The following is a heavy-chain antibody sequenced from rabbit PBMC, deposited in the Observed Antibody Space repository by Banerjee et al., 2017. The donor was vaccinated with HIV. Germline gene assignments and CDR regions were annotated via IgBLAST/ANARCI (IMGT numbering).Heavy chain of an antibody. CDR2: IDPVFGRT. J-gene: IGHJ4*01. Sequence: QEQLEESGGDLVKPGASLTLTCTASGIDFSSSYWICWVRQAPGKGLEWIGYIDPVFGRTYYASWVNGRFTISSHNAQNTLYLQLNSLTAADTATYFCVRLNIGYDDYGDPIGLWGPGTLVTVS. CDR1: GIDFSSSYW. D-gene: IGHD2-1*01. CDR3: VRLNIGYDDYGDPIGL. V-gene: IGHV1S45*01.